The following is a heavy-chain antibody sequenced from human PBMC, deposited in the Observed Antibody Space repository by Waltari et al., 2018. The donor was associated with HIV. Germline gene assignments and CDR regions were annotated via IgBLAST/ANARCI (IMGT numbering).Heavy chain of an antibody. J-gene: IGHJ4*02. CDR1: GGSISSSRHY. CDR3: ARHLNHGHDYVWGSYRPFDY. CDR2: ISSSGSS. V-gene: IGHV4-39*01. D-gene: IGHD3-16*02. Sequence: QLQLQESGPGLVKPSETLSLTCIVSGGSISSSRHYWGWIRQPPGKGLAWLATISSSGSSFYNPSLKSRLTISVDTSKNRFSLRLSSVTAADTAVYYCARHLNHGHDYVWGSYRPFDYWGQGTLVTVSS.